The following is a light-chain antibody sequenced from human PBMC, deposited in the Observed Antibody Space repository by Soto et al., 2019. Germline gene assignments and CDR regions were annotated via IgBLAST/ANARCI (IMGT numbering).Light chain of an antibody. CDR3: LQRSIGFT. J-gene: IGKJ3*01. CDR1: QTVDTY. CDR2: DTS. V-gene: IGKV3-11*01. Sequence: LTQSPGILSLSPGEKATLSCTASQTVDTYMAWYQQRPGQPPRLLIHDTSHRASGVPARFRGSGSGTDFTLPLCCLEPEDFAVCICLQRSIGFTFVPGTKVDIK.